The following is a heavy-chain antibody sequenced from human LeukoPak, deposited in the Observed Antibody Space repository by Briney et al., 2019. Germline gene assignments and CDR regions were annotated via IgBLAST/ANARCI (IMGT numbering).Heavy chain of an antibody. CDR1: GFTLSDYW. J-gene: IGHJ4*02. Sequence: PGGSLRLSCAASGFTLSDYWMNWVRQAPGKGPVWVSHISPDGRNIAYADSVKGRFTISRDSAKNTLYLQMNSLRVGDTAVYYCGRDGGGTTPYDCWGQGTLVTVSS. CDR2: ISPDGRNI. CDR3: GRDGGGTTPYDC. D-gene: IGHD1-7*01. V-gene: IGHV3-74*01.